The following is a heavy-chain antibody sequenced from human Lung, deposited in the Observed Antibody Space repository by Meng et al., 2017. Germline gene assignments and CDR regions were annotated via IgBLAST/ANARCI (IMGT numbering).Heavy chain of an antibody. V-gene: IGHV7-4-1*02. D-gene: IGHD3-10*01. J-gene: IGHJ6*02. CDR1: GYTFTRYA. CDR3: ACELVGDYGMDI. CDR2: INPHTGHT. Sequence: ASVKVSCKASGYTFTRYAIHWVRQAPGQGLEWIGWINPHTGHTTYAQAFTGRFVLSFDTSVSTAYLQISSLKADDTAVYYCACELVGDYGMDIWGQGTMVTVSS.